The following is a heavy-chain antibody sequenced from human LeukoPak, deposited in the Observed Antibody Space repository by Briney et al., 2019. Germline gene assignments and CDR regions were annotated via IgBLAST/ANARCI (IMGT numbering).Heavy chain of an antibody. D-gene: IGHD6-19*01. CDR1: GGSISSSSYY. CDR3: ARGLSRGSSGWYKDY. Sequence: SETLSLTCTVSGGSISSSSYYWGWIRQPPGKGLEWIGYIYYSGSTNYSPSLKSRVTISVDMSKNQFSLKLSSVTAADTAVYYCARGLSRGSSGWYKDYWGQGTLVTVSS. J-gene: IGHJ4*02. CDR2: IYYSGST. V-gene: IGHV4-61*05.